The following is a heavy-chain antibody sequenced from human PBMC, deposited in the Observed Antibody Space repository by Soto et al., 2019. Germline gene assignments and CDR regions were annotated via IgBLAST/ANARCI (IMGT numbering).Heavy chain of an antibody. CDR1: GFTFSSYW. V-gene: IGHV3-7*01. CDR3: ASLKLRDYGDNWFDP. CDR2: IKQDGSEK. D-gene: IGHD4-17*01. Sequence: GGSLRLSCAASGFTFSSYWMSWVRQAPGKGLEWVANIKQDGSEKYYVDSVKGRFTISRDNAKNSLYLQMNSLRAEDTAVYYCASLKLRDYGDNWFDPWGQGTLVTVSS. J-gene: IGHJ5*02.